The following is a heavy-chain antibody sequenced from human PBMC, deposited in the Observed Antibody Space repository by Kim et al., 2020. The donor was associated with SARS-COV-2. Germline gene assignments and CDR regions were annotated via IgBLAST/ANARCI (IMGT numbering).Heavy chain of an antibody. CDR2: IYSGGST. J-gene: IGHJ6*02. CDR1: GFTVSSNY. CDR3: ARPSSHYYYYGSGSHYYGMDV. V-gene: IGHV3-53*01. D-gene: IGHD3-10*01. Sequence: GGSLRLSCAASGFTVSSNYMSWVRQAPGKGLEWVSVIYSGGSTYYADSVKGRFTISRDNSKNTLYLQMNSLRAEDTAVYYCARPSSHYYYYGSGSHYYGMDVWGQGTTVTVSS.